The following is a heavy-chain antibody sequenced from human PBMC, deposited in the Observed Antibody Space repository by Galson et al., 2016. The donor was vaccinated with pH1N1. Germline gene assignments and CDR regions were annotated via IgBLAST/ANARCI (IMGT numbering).Heavy chain of an antibody. V-gene: IGHV1-2*02. CDR3: ATGSGNSWFDP. CDR1: GYSFIVHY. D-gene: IGHD3-10*01. Sequence: SVKVSCKASGYSFIVHYMHWVRQAPGHGLEWIGWINPNSGDTKYAQNFQGRVTLTRDTSINTAYMELSSLTSDDTAVYYCATGSGNSWFDPWGQGTLVTVSS. CDR2: INPNSGDT. J-gene: IGHJ5*02.